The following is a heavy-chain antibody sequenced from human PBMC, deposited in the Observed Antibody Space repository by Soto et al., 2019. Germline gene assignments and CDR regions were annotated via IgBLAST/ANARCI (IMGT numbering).Heavy chain of an antibody. CDR1: GFTFSSYA. CDR2: ISYDGSNK. D-gene: IGHD3-22*01. V-gene: IGHV3-30-3*01. Sequence: GGSLRLSCAASGFTFSSYAMHWVRQAPGKGLEWVAVISYDGSNKYYADSVKGRFTISRDNSKNTLYLQMNSLRAEDTAVYYCAREARLEDYYDSSGYELDYWGQGTLVTVSS. J-gene: IGHJ4*02. CDR3: AREARLEDYYDSSGYELDY.